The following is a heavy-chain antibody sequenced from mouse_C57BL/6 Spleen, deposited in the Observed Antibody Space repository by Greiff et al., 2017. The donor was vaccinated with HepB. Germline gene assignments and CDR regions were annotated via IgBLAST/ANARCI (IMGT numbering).Heavy chain of an antibody. V-gene: IGHV1-55*01. J-gene: IGHJ4*01. CDR1: GYTFTSYW. CDR2: IYPGSGST. CDR3: ARRDYDSMDY. Sequence: VQLQQSGAELVKPGASVKMSCKASGYTFTSYWITWVKQRPGQGLEWIGDIYPGSGSTNYNEKFKSTATLTVDTSSSTAYMQLSSLTSEDSAVYYCARRDYDSMDYWGQGTSVTVSS. D-gene: IGHD2-4*01.